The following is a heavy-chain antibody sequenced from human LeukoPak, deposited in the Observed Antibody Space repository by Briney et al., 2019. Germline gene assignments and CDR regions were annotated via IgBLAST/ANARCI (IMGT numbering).Heavy chain of an antibody. CDR1: GFTFTNYY. Sequence: ASVKVSCKASGFTFTNYYMHWVRQAPGQGLEWMGIINPSSGTTTYAQKFQGRVTMTGDTSASTVYMELSSLRSEDTAVYYCARGYCTSTSCYGADFDYWGQGTLVTVSS. V-gene: IGHV1-46*01. D-gene: IGHD2-2*01. CDR2: INPSSGTT. J-gene: IGHJ4*02. CDR3: ARGYCTSTSCYGADFDY.